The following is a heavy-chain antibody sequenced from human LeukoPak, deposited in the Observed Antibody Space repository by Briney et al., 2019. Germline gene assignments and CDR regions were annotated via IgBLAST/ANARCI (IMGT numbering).Heavy chain of an antibody. V-gene: IGHV1-24*01. D-gene: IGHD3-10*01. Sequence: ASVKVSCTVSGYTLTELSMHWVRQAPGKGLEWMGGFDPEDGETIYAQKFQGRVTMTEDTSTDTAYMELRSLRSDDTAVYYCARDGDMVRGVSNYWGQGTLVTVSS. CDR3: ARDGDMVRGVSNY. CDR1: GYTLTELS. J-gene: IGHJ4*02. CDR2: FDPEDGET.